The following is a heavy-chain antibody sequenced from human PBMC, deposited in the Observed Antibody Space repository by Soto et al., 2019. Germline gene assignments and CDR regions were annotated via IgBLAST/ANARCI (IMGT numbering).Heavy chain of an antibody. Sequence: GGSLIPSCVSSCFMFSTYAMSWVRQAPGQGLEWVSAISSSGGEKYFPESVKGRFTICRNNSMNALYLQMNKLSVEDTAGYFCAHPLGYGVFDAYDIWGQGTMVTVSS. CDR3: AHPLGYGVFDAYDI. D-gene: IGHD4-17*01. CDR1: CFMFSTYA. CDR2: ISSSGGEK. V-gene: IGHV3-23*01. J-gene: IGHJ3*02.